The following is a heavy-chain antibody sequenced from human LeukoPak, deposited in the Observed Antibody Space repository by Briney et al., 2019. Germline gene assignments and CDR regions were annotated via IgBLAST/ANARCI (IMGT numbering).Heavy chain of an antibody. V-gene: IGHV1-2*02. CDR2: INPNSGGT. J-gene: IGHJ6*03. Sequence: GASVKVSCKASGYTLTNYGVSWVRQAPGQGLEWMGWINPNSGGTNYAQKFQGRVTMTRDTSISTAYMELSRLRSDDTAVFYCARADYDFLTGYTYYMDVWGTGTTVTISS. CDR3: ARADYDFLTGYTYYMDV. D-gene: IGHD3-9*01. CDR1: GYTLTNYG.